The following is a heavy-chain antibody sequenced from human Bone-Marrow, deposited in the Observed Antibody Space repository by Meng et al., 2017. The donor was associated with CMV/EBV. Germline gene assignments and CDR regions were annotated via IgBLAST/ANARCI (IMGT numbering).Heavy chain of an antibody. CDR2: INPNSGRT. CDR1: GYTFTGYY. D-gene: IGHD1-7*01. CDR3: ARASSWNYAY. V-gene: IGHV1-2*02. J-gene: IGHJ4*02. Sequence: SCQPSGYTFTGYYMHWVRQAPGQGLEWMGWINPNSGRTNYAQKFQGRVTMTRDTSISTAYMELSRLRSDDTAVYYCARASSWNYAYWGQGTLVTVSS.